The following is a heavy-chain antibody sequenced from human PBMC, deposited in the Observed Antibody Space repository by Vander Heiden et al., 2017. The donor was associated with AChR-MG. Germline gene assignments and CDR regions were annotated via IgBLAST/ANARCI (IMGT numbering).Heavy chain of an antibody. CDR1: GYTFPSHY. D-gene: IGHD3-22*01. Sequence: QVQLVQSGAEVKKPGASVKVSCQASGYTFPSHYMHWVRQAPGQGLEWMGIINPSGGSTSYAQKFQGRVTMTRDTSTSTVYMELSSLRSEDTAVYYCARAKPHYYDSSGYPEYFQHWGQGTLVTVSS. J-gene: IGHJ1*01. CDR3: ARAKPHYYDSSGYPEYFQH. V-gene: IGHV1-46*03. CDR2: INPSGGST.